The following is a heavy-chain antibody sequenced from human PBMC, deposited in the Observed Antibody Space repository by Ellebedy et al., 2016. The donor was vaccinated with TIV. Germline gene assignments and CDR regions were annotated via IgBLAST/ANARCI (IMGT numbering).Heavy chain of an antibody. V-gene: IGHV4-59*01. J-gene: IGHJ4*02. CDR1: GGSISSYY. CDR3: ATTRSRGLFDY. CDR2: IYYSGST. D-gene: IGHD2-2*01. Sequence: SETLSLTXTVSGGSISSYYWSWIRQPPGKGLEWIGYIYYSGSTNYNPSLKSRVTISVDTSKNQFSLKLSSVTAADTAVYYCATTRSRGLFDYWGQGTLVTVSS.